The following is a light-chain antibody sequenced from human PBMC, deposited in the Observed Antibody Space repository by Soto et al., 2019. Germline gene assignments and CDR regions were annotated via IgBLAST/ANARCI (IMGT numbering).Light chain of an antibody. CDR1: QSVSSN. CDR3: QKYNSAPEVT. V-gene: IGKV3D-15*01. CDR2: GAS. Sequence: EIVMTQSPATLSVSPGERATLSCRASQSVSSNLAWYQQKPGQAPRLLIYGASSRATGIPDRFSGSGSGTDFTLTISSLQPEDVATYYCQKYNSAPEVTFGQGTRLEI. J-gene: IGKJ5*01.